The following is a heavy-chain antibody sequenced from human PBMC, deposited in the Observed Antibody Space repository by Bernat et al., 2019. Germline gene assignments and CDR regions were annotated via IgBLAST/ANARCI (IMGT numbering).Heavy chain of an antibody. CDR2: ISGTGDST. CDR1: GFTFNNYA. Sequence: EVQLLESGGGLVQPGGSLRLSCAASGFTFNNYAMSWVRQGPGKGLEWVSAISGTGDSTYHADPVKGRFTISRDNSKNTLYLQMTSLRAEDMAVYYCAKDVRGYSDYDYSDYWGQGTLVTVSS. J-gene: IGHJ4*02. D-gene: IGHD5-12*01. V-gene: IGHV3-23*01. CDR3: AKDVRGYSDYDYSDY.